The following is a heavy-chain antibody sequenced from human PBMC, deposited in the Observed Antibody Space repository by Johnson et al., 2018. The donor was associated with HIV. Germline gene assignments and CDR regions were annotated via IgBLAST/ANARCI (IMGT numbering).Heavy chain of an antibody. Sequence: QVQLVESGGGLVKPGGSLRLSCAASGFTFKDYYMNWVRQTPGKGLEWVAHISSSGTTKYYADSVKGRFTISRDNTKKSLYLQMNSLRAEDTAVYYCAKDRLFGFRNDAFDIWGQGTMVTVSS. D-gene: IGHD3-16*01. CDR1: GFTFKDYY. V-gene: IGHV3-11*04. CDR3: AKDRLFGFRNDAFDI. CDR2: ISSSGTTK. J-gene: IGHJ3*02.